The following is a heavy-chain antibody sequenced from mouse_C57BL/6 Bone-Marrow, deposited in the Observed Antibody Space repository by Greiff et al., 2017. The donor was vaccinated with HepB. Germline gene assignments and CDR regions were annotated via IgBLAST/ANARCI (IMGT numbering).Heavy chain of an antibody. CDR1: GYTFTDYE. D-gene: IGHD2-1*01. Sequence: VKLMESGAELVRPGASVTLSCKASGYTFTDYEMHWVKQTPVHGLEWIGAIDPETGGTAYNQKFKGKAILTADKSSSTAYMELRSLTSEDSAVYYCTRGDYGNRNYWGQGTTLTVSS. J-gene: IGHJ2*01. CDR3: TRGDYGNRNY. V-gene: IGHV1-15*01. CDR2: IDPETGGT.